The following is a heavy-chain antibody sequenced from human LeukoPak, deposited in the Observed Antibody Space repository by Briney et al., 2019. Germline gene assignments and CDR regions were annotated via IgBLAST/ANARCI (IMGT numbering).Heavy chain of an antibody. J-gene: IGHJ3*02. CDR3: AKTGVGATIKAFDI. CDR2: ISWNSGSI. CDR1: GFTFDDYA. V-gene: IGHV3-9*03. Sequence: PGGSLRLSCAASGFTFDDYAMRWVRHAPGKGPEWVSGISWNSGSIGYADSVKGRFTISRDNAKNSLYLQMNSLRAEDMALYYCAKTGVGATIKAFDIWGQGTMVTVSS. D-gene: IGHD1-26*01.